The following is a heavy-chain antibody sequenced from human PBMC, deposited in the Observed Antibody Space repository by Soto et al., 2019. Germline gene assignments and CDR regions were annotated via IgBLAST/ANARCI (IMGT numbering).Heavy chain of an antibody. Sequence: SLRLSCAASGFTFSSYWMSWVRQAPGKGLEWVANIKQEGSEKYYVDSVKGRFTISRDNAKNSLYLQMNSLRAEDTAVYYFARVVRITIFGVVPYWFDPWGQGTLVTVSS. CDR2: IKQEGSEK. J-gene: IGHJ5*02. D-gene: IGHD3-3*01. CDR1: GFTFSSYW. CDR3: ARVVRITIFGVVPYWFDP. V-gene: IGHV3-7*05.